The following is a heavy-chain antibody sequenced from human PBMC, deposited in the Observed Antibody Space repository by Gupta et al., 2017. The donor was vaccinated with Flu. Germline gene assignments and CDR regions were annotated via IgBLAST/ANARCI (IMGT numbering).Heavy chain of an antibody. D-gene: IGHD6-6*01. CDR2: TYYRSKWYN. V-gene: IGHV6-1*01. J-gene: IGHJ4*02. CDR1: GARVSRNRAA. Sequence: QVQLQQSGPGLVKPSQTLPLTCAISGARVSRNRAAWDGIRQSPARGLEWLGRTYYRSKWYNDYAVSVKSRITINPDTSKNQFSLQLNSVNPEDTAVYYWARLNSSSLDYWGQGTLVTVSS. CDR3: ARLNSSSLDY.